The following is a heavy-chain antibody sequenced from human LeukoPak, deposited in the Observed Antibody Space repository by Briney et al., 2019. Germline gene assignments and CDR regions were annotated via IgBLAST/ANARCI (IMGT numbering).Heavy chain of an antibody. CDR3: ARRVAFDI. V-gene: IGHV4-39*02. Sequence: SETLSLTCTVSGGSISSSSYYWGWIRQPPGKGLEWIGEINHSGSTKYNPSLESRVSISLDTSKNHFSLRLSSVTAADTAVYYCARRVAFDIWGQGTMVTVSS. CDR2: INHSGST. CDR1: GGSISSSSYY. J-gene: IGHJ3*02.